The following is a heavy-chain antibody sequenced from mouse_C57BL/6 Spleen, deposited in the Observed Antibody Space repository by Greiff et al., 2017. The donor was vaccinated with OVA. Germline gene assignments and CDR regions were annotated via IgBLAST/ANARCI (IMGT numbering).Heavy chain of an antibody. V-gene: IGHV1-26*01. D-gene: IGHD2-3*01. Sequence: EVQLQQSGPELVKPGASVKISCKASGYTFTDYYMNWVKQSHGKSLEWIGDINPNNGGTSYNQKFKGKATLTVAKSSSTAYMELRSLTSEDSAVYYCARNDGYYWYFDVWGTGTTVTVSS. CDR1: GYTFTDYY. CDR3: ARNDGYYWYFDV. J-gene: IGHJ1*03. CDR2: INPNNGGT.